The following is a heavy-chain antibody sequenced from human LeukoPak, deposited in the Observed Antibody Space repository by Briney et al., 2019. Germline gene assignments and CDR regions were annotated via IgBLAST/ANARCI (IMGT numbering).Heavy chain of an antibody. CDR1: GYSFTSYW. CDR3: ARRYTIFGVITIDY. J-gene: IGHJ4*02. D-gene: IGHD3-3*01. Sequence: GESLKISCKGFGYSFTSYWIAWVRQMPGKGLEWMGPINPSNSDTKYSPSFQGQVTISADKSITTAYLQWSNLKASDTAMYYCARRYTIFGVITIDYWGQGTLVTVSS. CDR2: INPSNSDT. V-gene: IGHV5-51*01.